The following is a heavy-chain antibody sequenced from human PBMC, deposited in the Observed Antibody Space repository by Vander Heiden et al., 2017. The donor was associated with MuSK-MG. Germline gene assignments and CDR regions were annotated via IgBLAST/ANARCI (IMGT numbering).Heavy chain of an antibody. CDR1: GFAFDDSA. V-gene: IGHV3-9*01. Sequence: ELQLVESGGGLVQPGRSLRLSCVASGFAFDDSAMHWVRQAPGKGLEWVSSISWNSNNIGYADSVKGRFTISRDNAQNSLFLQMNSLRADDTALYYCAKDSQSYFYAMDVWGQGTTVTVSS. CDR2: ISWNSNNI. CDR3: AKDSQSYFYAMDV. J-gene: IGHJ6*02.